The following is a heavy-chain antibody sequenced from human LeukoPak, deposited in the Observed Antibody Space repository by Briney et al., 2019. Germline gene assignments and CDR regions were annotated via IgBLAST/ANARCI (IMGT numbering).Heavy chain of an antibody. D-gene: IGHD3-3*01. CDR1: GGSFSGYY. CDR3: ARGSRFAAHFDY. CDR2: INHSGST. Sequence: SETLSLTCAVYGGSFSGYYWSWIRQPPGKGLEWIGEINHSGSTNYNPSLKSRVTISVDTSKNQFSLKLSSVTAADTAVYYCARGSRFAAHFDYWGQGTLVTVSS. V-gene: IGHV4-34*01. J-gene: IGHJ4*02.